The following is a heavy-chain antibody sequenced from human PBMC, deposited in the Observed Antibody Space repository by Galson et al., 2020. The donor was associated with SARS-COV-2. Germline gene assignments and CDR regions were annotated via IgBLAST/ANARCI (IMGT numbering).Heavy chain of an antibody. D-gene: IGHD3-9*01. CDR1: GFTFSSYG. J-gene: IGHJ6*02. V-gene: IGHV3-30*18. CDR2: ISYDGSNK. Sequence: QLGESLKISCAASGFTFSSYGMHWVRQAPGKGLEWVAVISYDGSNKYYADSVQGRFTISSDNSKNTLYLQMNSLRAEDTAVYYCAKEYRYYDILTGYYATHYYYYYYGMDVWGQGTTVTVSS. CDR3: AKEYRYYDILTGYYATHYYYYYYGMDV.